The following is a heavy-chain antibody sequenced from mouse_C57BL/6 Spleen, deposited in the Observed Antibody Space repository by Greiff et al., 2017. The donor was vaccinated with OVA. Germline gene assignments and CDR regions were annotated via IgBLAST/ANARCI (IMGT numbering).Heavy chain of an antibody. V-gene: IGHV5-17*01. CDR2: ISSGSSTI. CDR3: AKPYDPSAMDY. D-gene: IGHD2-3*01. Sequence: DVKLVESGGGLVKPGGSLNLSCAASGFTFSDYGMHWVRQAPETGLEWVAYISSGSSTISSADTVKGRFTISRDNAKNTLFLQMTSLRYEDTAMYYWAKPYDPSAMDYWGQGTSVTVSS. CDR1: GFTFSDYG. J-gene: IGHJ4*01.